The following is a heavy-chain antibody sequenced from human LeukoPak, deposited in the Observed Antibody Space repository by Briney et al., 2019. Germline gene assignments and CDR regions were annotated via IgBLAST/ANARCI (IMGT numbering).Heavy chain of an antibody. J-gene: IGHJ4*02. Sequence: ASVTVSCKTSGYTFTTYGVSWVRQAPGQGREWMGWVSGYTGNTNYAERFQGRVTMTTDTSTTTVYMELTSLRSDDTAVYYCARGEVSASLYYFDFWGQGTLVTVS. CDR1: GYTFTTYG. D-gene: IGHD2-2*01. CDR2: VSGYTGNT. CDR3: ARGEVSASLYYFDF. V-gene: IGHV1-18*01.